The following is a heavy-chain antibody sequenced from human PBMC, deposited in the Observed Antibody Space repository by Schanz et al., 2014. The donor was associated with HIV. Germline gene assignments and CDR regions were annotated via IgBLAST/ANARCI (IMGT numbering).Heavy chain of an antibody. V-gene: IGHV3-33*01. CDR2: IWYDGTNK. J-gene: IGHJ4*02. Sequence: QVQLVESGGGVVQPGRSLRLSCAASGFTFSSYGMHWVRQAPGKGLEWVAVIWYDGTNKYYADSVKGRFTISRDNSRKTLYLQMNSLRVEDTAVYYCARGVPAHSSGWYLDYWGQGTLVIVSS. CDR1: GFTFSSYG. D-gene: IGHD6-19*01. CDR3: ARGVPAHSSGWYLDY.